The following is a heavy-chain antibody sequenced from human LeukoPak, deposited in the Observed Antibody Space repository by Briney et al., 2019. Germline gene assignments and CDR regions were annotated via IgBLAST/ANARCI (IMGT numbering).Heavy chain of an antibody. D-gene: IGHD2-2*02. CDR1: GGSFSGYY. Sequence: NPSETLSLTCSVNGGSFSGYYWSWIRQPPGKGLEWIGEINHSGSTNYNPSLKSRVTISVDTSKNQFSLKLSSVTAADTAVYYCARTIVVVPAAIGGSGMDVWGQGTTVTVSS. V-gene: IGHV4-34*01. CDR3: ARTIVVVPAAIGGSGMDV. CDR2: INHSGST. J-gene: IGHJ6*02.